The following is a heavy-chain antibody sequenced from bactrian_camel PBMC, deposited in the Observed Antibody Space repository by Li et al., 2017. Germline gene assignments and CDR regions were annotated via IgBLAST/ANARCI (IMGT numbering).Heavy chain of an antibody. CDR2: VGTDGTT. V-gene: IGHV3S53*01. Sequence: HVQLVESGGGSVQAGGSVTLSCVSSGFIFSMCAMGWYRQAPGKERELVGSVGTDGTTTYADAVKGRFTISRDDAKKTVFLQMFNLRPEDTAIYYCAADAGKYYAAAKAPDMDYRGQGTQVTVSS. J-gene: IGHJ4*01. CDR1: GFIFSMCA. D-gene: IGHD2*01. CDR3: AADAGKYYAAAKAPDMDY.